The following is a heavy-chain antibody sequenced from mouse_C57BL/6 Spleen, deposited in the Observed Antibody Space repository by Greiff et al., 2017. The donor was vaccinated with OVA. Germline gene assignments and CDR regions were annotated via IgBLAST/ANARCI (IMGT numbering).Heavy chain of an antibody. Sequence: DVHLVESGGGLVKPGGSLKLSCAASGFTFSDYGMHWVRQAPEKGLEWVAYISSGSSTIYYADTVKGRFTISRDNAKNTLFLQMTSLRSEDTAMYYCARGNYYGNYYAMDYWGQGTSVTVSS. J-gene: IGHJ4*01. CDR1: GFTFSDYG. V-gene: IGHV5-17*01. D-gene: IGHD1-1*01. CDR3: ARGNYYGNYYAMDY. CDR2: ISSGSSTI.